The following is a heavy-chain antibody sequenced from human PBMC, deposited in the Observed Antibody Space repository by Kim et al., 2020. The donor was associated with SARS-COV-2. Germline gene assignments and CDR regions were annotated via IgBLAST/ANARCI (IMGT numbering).Heavy chain of an antibody. D-gene: IGHD3-3*01. J-gene: IGHJ4*02. V-gene: IGHV1-69*01. Sequence: APKFQGRVTLTADESTSTAYMALSSLRSEDTAVYYCARDWNGNPRGGTDYWGQGTLVTVSS. CDR3: ARDWNGNPRGGTDY.